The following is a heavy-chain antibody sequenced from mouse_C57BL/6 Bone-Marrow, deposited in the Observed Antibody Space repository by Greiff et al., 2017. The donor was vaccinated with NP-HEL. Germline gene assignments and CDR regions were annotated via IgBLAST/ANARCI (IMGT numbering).Heavy chain of an antibody. V-gene: IGHV7-1*01. J-gene: IGHJ4*01. D-gene: IGHD2-3*01. CDR3: ARDYDGYYERAMDY. CDR2: SRNKANDYTT. Sequence: EVKLMDSGGGLVQSGRSLRLSCATSGFTFSDFYMEWVRQAPGKGLEWIAASRNKANDYTTEYSASVKGRFIVSRDTSQSILYLQMNALRAEDTAMYYCARDYDGYYERAMDYWGQGTSVTVSS. CDR1: GFTFSDFY.